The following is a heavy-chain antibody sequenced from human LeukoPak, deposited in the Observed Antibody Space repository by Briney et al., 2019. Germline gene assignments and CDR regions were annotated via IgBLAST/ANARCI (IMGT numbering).Heavy chain of an antibody. J-gene: IGHJ6*02. CDR2: INHSGST. CDR1: GGSFSGYY. CDR3: ARAKGDVAVGYYYGMDV. V-gene: IGHV4-34*01. Sequence: SETLSLTCAVYGGSFSGYYWSWIRQPPGKGLEWIGEINHSGSTYYNPSLKSRVTISVDRSKNQFSLKLSSVTAADTAVYYCARAKGDVAVGYYYGMDVWGQGTTVTVSS. D-gene: IGHD2-21*02.